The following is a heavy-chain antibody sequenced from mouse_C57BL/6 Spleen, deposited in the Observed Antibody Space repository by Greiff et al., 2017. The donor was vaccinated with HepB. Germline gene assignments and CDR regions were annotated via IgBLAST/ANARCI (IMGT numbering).Heavy chain of an antibody. CDR2: IDPSDSYT. Sequence: VQLQQPGAELVMPGASVKLSCKASGYTFTSYWMHWVKQRPGQGLEWIGEIDPSDSYTNYNQKFKGKSTLTVDKSSSTAYMQLSSLTSEDSAVYYCARRLHYYAMDYWGQGTSVTVSS. J-gene: IGHJ4*01. V-gene: IGHV1-69*01. CDR1: GYTFTSYW. CDR3: ARRLHYYAMDY.